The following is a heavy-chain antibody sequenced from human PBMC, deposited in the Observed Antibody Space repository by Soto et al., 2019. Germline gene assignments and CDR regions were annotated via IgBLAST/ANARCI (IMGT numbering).Heavy chain of an antibody. V-gene: IGHV1-69*06. J-gene: IGHJ6*02. CDR3: ASCLYYDSSGYYWPPQYYYGMDV. CDR2: IIPIFGTA. D-gene: IGHD3-22*01. Sequence: QVQLVQSGAEVKKPGSSVKVSCKASGGTFSSYAISWVRQAPGQGLEWMGGIIPIFGTANYSQKIQGRVTITADKSPSTAYMELSSLRSEDTAVYYCASCLYYDSSGYYWPPQYYYGMDVWGQGTTVTVSS. CDR1: GGTFSSYA.